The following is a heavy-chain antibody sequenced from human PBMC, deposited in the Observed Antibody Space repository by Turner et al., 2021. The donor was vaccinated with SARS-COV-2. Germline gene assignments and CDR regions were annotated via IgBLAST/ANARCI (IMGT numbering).Heavy chain of an antibody. V-gene: IGHV3-30*04. CDR2: ISYDGSNK. CDR3: AREMSVRDGYNYWSYYFDY. Sequence: QVQLVESGGGVVQPGRSLRLSCAASGFTFSNYAMHWVRQAPGKGLEWLAVISYDGSNKYYADSVKGRFTISRDNSKNTLYLQMNSLRPEDTAVYYCAREMSVRDGYNYWSYYFDYWGQGTLVTVSS. CDR1: GFTFSNYA. J-gene: IGHJ4*02. D-gene: IGHD5-12*01.